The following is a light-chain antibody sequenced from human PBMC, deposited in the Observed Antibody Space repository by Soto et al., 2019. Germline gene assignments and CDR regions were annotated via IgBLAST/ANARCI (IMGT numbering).Light chain of an antibody. CDR1: QSVSSSN. CDR3: QQYGNSPYT. V-gene: IGKV3D-20*01. Sequence: EIVLTQSPATLSLSPGERATRACGASQSVSSSNLAWYQQKPGLEPRLLIYDASSRATGIPDRFSGSGSGTDFTLTISRLEPEDFAVYYCQQYGNSPYTFGQGTKLEIK. J-gene: IGKJ2*01. CDR2: DAS.